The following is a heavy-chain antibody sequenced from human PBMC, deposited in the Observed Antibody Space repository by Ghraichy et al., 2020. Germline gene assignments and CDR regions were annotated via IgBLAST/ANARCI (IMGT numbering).Heavy chain of an antibody. V-gene: IGHV3-33*01. J-gene: IGHJ4*02. CDR2: IWYDGSNK. D-gene: IGHD2-15*01. Sequence: GGSLNISCAASGFTFSSYGMHWVRQAPGKGLEWVAVIWYDGSNKYYADSVKGRFTISRDNSKNTLYLQMNSLRAEDTAVYYCARGGDLGYCSGGSCYAADYWGQGTLVTVSS. CDR1: GFTFSSYG. CDR3: ARGGDLGYCSGGSCYAADY.